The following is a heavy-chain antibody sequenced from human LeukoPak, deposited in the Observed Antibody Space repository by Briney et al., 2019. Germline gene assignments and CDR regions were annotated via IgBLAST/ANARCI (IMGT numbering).Heavy chain of an antibody. CDR2: IYFSGGT. CDR3: ARVPFSEDYFDY. J-gene: IGHJ4*02. Sequence: SETLSLTCTVSGDSISSSNCYWGWIRQPPGKGLEWIGSIYFSGGTYYNASLKSRVTISVDTSKNQFSLKLSSVTAADTAVYYCARVPFSEDYFDYWGQGTLVTVSS. CDR1: GDSISSSNCY. D-gene: IGHD2/OR15-2a*01. V-gene: IGHV4-39*07.